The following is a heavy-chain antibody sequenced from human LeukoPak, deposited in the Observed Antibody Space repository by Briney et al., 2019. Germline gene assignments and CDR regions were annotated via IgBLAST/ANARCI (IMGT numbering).Heavy chain of an antibody. V-gene: IGHV4-39*01. CDR3: ARFLAGTRHFHFYYYMDV. J-gene: IGHJ6*03. D-gene: IGHD3-9*01. CDR1: GFTFSSYS. CDR2: IYYTGST. Sequence: GSLRLSCAASGFTFSSYSMSWIRQPPGKGLEWIGSIYYTGSTYYNPSFKSRITISVDTSKNQFSLKVISVTAADTAVYYCARFLAGTRHFHFYYYMDVWGKGTTVTIPS.